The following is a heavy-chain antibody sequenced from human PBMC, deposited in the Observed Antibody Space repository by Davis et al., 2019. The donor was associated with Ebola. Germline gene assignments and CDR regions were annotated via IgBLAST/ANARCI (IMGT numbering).Heavy chain of an antibody. V-gene: IGHV1-3*01. J-gene: IGHJ4*02. Sequence: ASVKVSCKASGYTFTSYAMHWVRQAPGQRLEWMGWINAGNGNTKYSQKFQGRVTMTRDTSVGTAYMEMSSLTSEDTAVYYCARTFVGGWLFDYWGQGTLVTVSS. CDR2: INAGNGNT. D-gene: IGHD1-26*01. CDR1: GYTFTSYA. CDR3: ARTFVGGWLFDY.